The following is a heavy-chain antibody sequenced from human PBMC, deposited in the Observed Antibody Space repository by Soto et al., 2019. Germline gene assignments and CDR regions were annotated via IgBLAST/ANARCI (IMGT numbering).Heavy chain of an antibody. Sequence: GGSLRLSCAASGFTFSSYAMSWVRQAPGKGLEWVSAISGSGGSTYYADSVKGRFTISRDNSKNTLYLQMNSLRAEDTAVYYCARSLNYYGSGSYYGMDVWGQGTTVTV. CDR2: ISGSGGST. J-gene: IGHJ6*02. D-gene: IGHD3-10*01. CDR3: ARSLNYYGSGSYYGMDV. V-gene: IGHV3-23*01. CDR1: GFTFSSYA.